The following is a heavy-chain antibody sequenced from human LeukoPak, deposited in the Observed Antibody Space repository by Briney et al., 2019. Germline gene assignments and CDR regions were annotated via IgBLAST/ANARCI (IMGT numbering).Heavy chain of an antibody. V-gene: IGHV4-34*01. D-gene: IGHD6-13*01. CDR3: ARDLAAAQGGWFDP. CDR1: GGSFSGYY. CDR2: INHSGST. Sequence: SETLSLTCAVYGGSFSGYYWSWIRQPPGKGREWMGEINHSGSTNYNPSLKSRVTISVDTSKNQFSLKLSSVTAADTAVYYCARDLAAAQGGWFDPWGQGTLVTVSS. J-gene: IGHJ5*02.